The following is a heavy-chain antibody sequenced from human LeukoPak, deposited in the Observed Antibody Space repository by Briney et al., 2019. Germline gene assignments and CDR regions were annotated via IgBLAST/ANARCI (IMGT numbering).Heavy chain of an antibody. J-gene: IGHJ4*02. D-gene: IGHD5-18*01. CDR1: VGSFSGYY. V-gene: IGHV4-34*01. Sequence: PSETLSLTCAVYVGSFSGYYWSWIRQPPGKGLEWIGEINHSGSTNYNLSIKSRVTIVVDTSKNQFSLKLSSVTAADTAVYYCARGYNYGYRYFDYWGQGTLVTVSS. CDR3: ARGYNYGYRYFDY. CDR2: INHSGST.